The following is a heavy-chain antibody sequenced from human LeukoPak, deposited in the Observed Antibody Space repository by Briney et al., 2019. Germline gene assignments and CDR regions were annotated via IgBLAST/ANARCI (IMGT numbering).Heavy chain of an antibody. Sequence: GGSLRLSCAASGFTFSSYSMNWVRQAPGKGLEWVAVISFDGSNEYYADSVKGRFTISRDNSKNTLYLQMNSLRAEDTAVYYCASVYSSIWYTPFDYWGQGTLVTVSS. CDR1: GFTFSSYS. CDR3: ASVYSSIWYTPFDY. D-gene: IGHD6-13*01. J-gene: IGHJ4*02. CDR2: ISFDGSNE. V-gene: IGHV3-30*03.